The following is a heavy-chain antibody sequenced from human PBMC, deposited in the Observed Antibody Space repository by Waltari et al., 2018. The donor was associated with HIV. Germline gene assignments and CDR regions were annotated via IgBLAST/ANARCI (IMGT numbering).Heavy chain of an antibody. CDR3: AKDNSVNYFTGDAFDI. D-gene: IGHD1-26*01. CDR1: GFTFSRHV. J-gene: IGHJ3*02. V-gene: IGHV3-30*18. Sequence: QVQLVESGGGVVQPGRSLNLSCSASGFTFSRHVTHWVRQAAGKGPEWVAIIWADGNKEYYADSVKGRFTISRDNSKDTLYLQMNSLRAEDTAMYYCAKDNSVNYFTGDAFDIWGQGTMVIVSS. CDR2: IWADGNKE.